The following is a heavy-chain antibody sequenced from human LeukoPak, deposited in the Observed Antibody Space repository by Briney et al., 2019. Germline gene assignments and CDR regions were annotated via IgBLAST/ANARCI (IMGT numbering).Heavy chain of an antibody. V-gene: IGHV4-59*01. J-gene: IGHJ4*02. CDR2: IYYSGST. D-gene: IGHD2-15*01. Sequence: SETLSLTCTVSGGSISSYYWSWIRQPPGKGLEWIGYIYYSGSTNYNPSLKSRVTISVDTSKNQFSLKLSSVTAADTAVYYCARGARYCSGGSCLDYWGQGTLVTVSS. CDR3: ARGARYCSGGSCLDY. CDR1: GGSISSYY.